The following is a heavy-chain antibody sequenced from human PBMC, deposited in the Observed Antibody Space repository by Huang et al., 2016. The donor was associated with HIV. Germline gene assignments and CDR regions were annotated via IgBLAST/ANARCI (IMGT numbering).Heavy chain of an antibody. J-gene: IGHJ4*02. D-gene: IGHD5-12*01. CDR1: GYAFADYF. CDR2: VNPNNGAT. Sequence: QVQLVQSGAEVKKPGASVKVSCKPSGYAFADYFIHWGRQAPGQGLEWRAWVNPNNGATNYDQKFLGRLTVTGDTSMRTAYMELSGLTSDDTAKYYCTRDGVAPDEEFDYWGQGTVIIVSS. CDR3: TRDGVAPDEEFDY. V-gene: IGHV1-2*02.